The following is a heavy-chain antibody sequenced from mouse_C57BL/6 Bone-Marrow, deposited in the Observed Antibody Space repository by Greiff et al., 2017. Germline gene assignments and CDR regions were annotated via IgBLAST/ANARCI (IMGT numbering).Heavy chain of an antibody. CDR1: GFSLTSYG. J-gene: IGHJ4*01. CDR2: IWSGGST. V-gene: IGHV2-2*01. D-gene: IGHD1-1*01. Sequence: VQLQQSGPGLVQPSQSLSITCTVSGFSLTSYGVHWVRQSPGKGLEWLGVIWSGGSTDYNAAFISRLSISNDNSKSQVFFKMNSLQADDTAIYYCARVPHYYSSSLYYAMDYWGQGTSVTVSS. CDR3: ARVPHYYSSSLYYAMDY.